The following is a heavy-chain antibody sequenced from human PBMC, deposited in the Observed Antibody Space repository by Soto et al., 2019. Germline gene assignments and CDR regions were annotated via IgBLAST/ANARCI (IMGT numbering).Heavy chain of an antibody. Sequence: SVKVSCKASGFTFTSSAVQWVRQARGQRLEWIGWIVVGSGNTNYAQKFQERVTVTRDMSTSTAYMELSSLRSEDTAVYYCAAAHYYDSRGYYYKSDYWGQGNLVTVSS. D-gene: IGHD3-22*01. V-gene: IGHV1-58*01. CDR3: AAAHYYDSRGYYYKSDY. CDR1: GFTFTSSA. CDR2: IVVGSGNT. J-gene: IGHJ4*02.